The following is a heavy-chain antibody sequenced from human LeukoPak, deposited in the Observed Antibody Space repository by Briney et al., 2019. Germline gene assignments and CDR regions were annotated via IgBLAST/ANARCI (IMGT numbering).Heavy chain of an antibody. CDR1: GYTFTSYY. V-gene: IGHV1-46*01. CDR3: ARTARHDFWSDRGNYFDY. D-gene: IGHD3-3*01. Sequence: GASVKVSCKASGYTFTSYYMHWVRQAPGQGLEWMGIINPSGGSTSYAQKFQGRVTMTRDMSTSTVYMELSSLRSEDTAVYYCARTARHDFWSDRGNYFDYWGQGTLVTVSS. J-gene: IGHJ4*02. CDR2: INPSGGST.